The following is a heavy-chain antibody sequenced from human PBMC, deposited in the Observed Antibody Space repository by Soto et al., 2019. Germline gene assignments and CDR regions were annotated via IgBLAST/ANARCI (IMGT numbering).Heavy chain of an antibody. J-gene: IGHJ4*02. Sequence: SETLSLTCTGSGGSVNSDNYYWSWIRQPPGKGLEWIGYIYHTGRTNYNPSLESRITISLDTSKNQFSLTLSSVTAADTALFYCAREFSNTPEAFDSWGQGALVTVSS. CDR2: IYHTGRT. V-gene: IGHV4-61*01. CDR1: GGSVNSDNYY. CDR3: AREFSNTPEAFDS. D-gene: IGHD3-3*02.